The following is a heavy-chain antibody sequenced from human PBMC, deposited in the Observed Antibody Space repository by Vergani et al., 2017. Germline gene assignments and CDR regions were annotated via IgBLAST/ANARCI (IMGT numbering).Heavy chain of an antibody. V-gene: IGHV4-39*01. J-gene: IGHJ4*02. CDR3: ARQRPVSGWSPGDFDD. CDR2: SYYTGTAST. CDR1: GYSLSGDYSFSSGYY. Sequence: QVQLQESGPRLVKPSETLSLICSVSGYSLSGDYSFSSGYYWGWIRQPPGGELQWIGISYYTGTASTYYNPSLRSRVTISVDTSKDQFSLKVTSVTAADTTVYFYARQRPVSGWSPGDFDDWGQGILVTVSS. D-gene: IGHD6-19*01.